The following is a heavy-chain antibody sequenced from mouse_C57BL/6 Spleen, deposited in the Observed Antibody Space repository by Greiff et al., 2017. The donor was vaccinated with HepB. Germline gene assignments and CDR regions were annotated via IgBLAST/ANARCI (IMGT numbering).Heavy chain of an antibody. J-gene: IGHJ2*01. V-gene: IGHV1-42*01. Sequence: EVQLQQPGPELVKPGASVKISCKASGYSFTGYYMNWVKQSPEKSLEWIGEINPSTGGTTYNQKFKAKATLTVDKSSSTAYMQLKSLTSEDSAVYYCARMRFLDYWGQGTTLTVSS. CDR2: INPSTGGT. CDR3: ARMRFLDY. CDR1: GYSFTGYY.